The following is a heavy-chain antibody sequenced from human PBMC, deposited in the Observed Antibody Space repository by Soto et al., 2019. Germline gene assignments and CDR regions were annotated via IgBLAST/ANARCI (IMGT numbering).Heavy chain of an antibody. CDR1: GYTLTELS. Sequence: VKVSCKVSGYTLTELSMHWVRQAPGKGLEWMGGFDPEDGETIYAQKFQGRVTMTEDTSTDTAYMELSSLRSEDTAVYYCATDRHYYDSSGYCIFDYWGQGTLVTVSS. CDR3: ATDRHYYDSSGYCIFDY. D-gene: IGHD3-22*01. CDR2: FDPEDGET. J-gene: IGHJ4*02. V-gene: IGHV1-24*01.